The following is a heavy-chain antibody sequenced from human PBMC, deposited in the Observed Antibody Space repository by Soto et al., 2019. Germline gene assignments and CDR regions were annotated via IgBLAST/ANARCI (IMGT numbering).Heavy chain of an antibody. J-gene: IGHJ4*02. Sequence: LSLTCTVSDGSISGNFLTWIRQPAGKGLEWIGRISSNGNTDYNPSLKSRVTMSIDTSKNHFSLDLISVTASDTAIYYCAREVWVAGLLYYFDFWGQGTLVTVSS. D-gene: IGHD6-19*01. V-gene: IGHV4-4*07. CDR2: ISSNGNT. CDR1: DGSISGNF. CDR3: AREVWVAGLLYYFDF.